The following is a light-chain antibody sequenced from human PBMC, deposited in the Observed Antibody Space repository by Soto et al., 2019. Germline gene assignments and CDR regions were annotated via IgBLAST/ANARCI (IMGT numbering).Light chain of an antibody. CDR2: NND. Sequence: QSVLTQPPSASGTPGQRVNISCSGSSSDIGSNTLNWYQQLPGTATKLVIYNNDQPPSGIPDRVSGSKSDTSASLASGGLESEDEADYYCAAWDAGLDGPEVFGTGTKVTVL. J-gene: IGLJ1*01. CDR1: SSDIGSNT. V-gene: IGLV1-44*01. CDR3: AAWDAGLDGPEV.